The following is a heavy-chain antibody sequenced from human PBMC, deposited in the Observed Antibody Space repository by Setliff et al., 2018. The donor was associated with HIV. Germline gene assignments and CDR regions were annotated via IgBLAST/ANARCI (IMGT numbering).Heavy chain of an antibody. J-gene: IGHJ4*02. Sequence: ASVKVSCKASGYTFTGYYIHWVRQAPGQGLEWMGRINPNSGPTNYAQKFQGGVTMTRDTSISTAYMELSRLRSDDTAVYYCARDFFGQRVGATLGYWGQGTLVTVSS. V-gene: IGHV1-2*06. CDR1: GYTFTGYY. CDR3: ARDFFGQRVGATLGY. D-gene: IGHD1-26*01. CDR2: INPNSGPT.